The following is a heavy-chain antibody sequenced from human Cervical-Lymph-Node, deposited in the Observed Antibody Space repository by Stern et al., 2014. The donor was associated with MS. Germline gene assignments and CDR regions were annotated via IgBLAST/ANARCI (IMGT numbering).Heavy chain of an antibody. Sequence: VHLVESGAEVKKPGASVKGSCMASGYSFTSYFINWVRQAPGQGLEWMGIINPSAGNTNYAQKFQGRVVMTSDTSTGTVYMELSSLRSEDTAVYYCARDEGADYWGQGTLVTVSS. CDR1: GYSFTSYF. J-gene: IGHJ4*02. V-gene: IGHV1-46*01. CDR2: INPSAGNT. CDR3: ARDEGADY.